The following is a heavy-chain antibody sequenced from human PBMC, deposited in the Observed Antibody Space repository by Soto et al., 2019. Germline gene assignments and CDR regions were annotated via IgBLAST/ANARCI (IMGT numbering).Heavy chain of an antibody. V-gene: IGHV1-69*13. D-gene: IGHD5-12*01. CDR3: ARVRSDILATISSWFDP. CDR1: GGTFSSYA. CDR2: VIPIFGTA. J-gene: IGHJ5*02. Sequence: SVKVSCKASGGTFSSYAISWVRQAPGQGLEWMGGVIPIFGTANYAQKFQGRVTITADESTSTAYMELSSLRSEDTAVYYCARVRSDILATISSWFDPCGQGTLVTVSP.